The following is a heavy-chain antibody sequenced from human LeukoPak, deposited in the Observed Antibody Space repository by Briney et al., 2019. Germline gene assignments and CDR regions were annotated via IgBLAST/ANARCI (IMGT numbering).Heavy chain of an antibody. Sequence: SETLSLTCTVSGGSISSSSYYWGWIRQPPGKGLEWIGSIYYSGSTYYNPSLKSRVTISVDTSKNQFSLKLSSVTAADTAVYYCARLLKYSGSYHCDSWGQGTLVTVSS. V-gene: IGHV4-39*01. J-gene: IGHJ5*01. CDR2: IYYSGST. CDR3: ARLLKYSGSYHCDS. CDR1: GGSISSSSYY. D-gene: IGHD1-26*01.